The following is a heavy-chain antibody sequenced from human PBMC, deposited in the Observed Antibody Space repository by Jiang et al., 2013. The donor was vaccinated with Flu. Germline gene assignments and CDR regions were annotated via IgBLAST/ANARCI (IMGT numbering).Heavy chain of an antibody. J-gene: IGHJ1*01. CDR2: IDPSDSYT. Sequence: GAEVKKPGESLRISCKGSGYSFTSYWISWVRQMPGKGLEWMGRIDPSDSYTNYSPSFQGHVTISADKSISTAYLQWSSLKASDTAMYYCATSALNYYDSSGYSPLTRWGQGTLVTVSS. CDR1: GYSFTSYW. D-gene: IGHD3-22*01. CDR3: ATSALNYYDSSGYSPLTR. V-gene: IGHV5-10-1*01.